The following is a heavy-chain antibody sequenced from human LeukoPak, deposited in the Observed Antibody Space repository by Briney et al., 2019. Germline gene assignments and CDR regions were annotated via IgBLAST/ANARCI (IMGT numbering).Heavy chain of an antibody. Sequence: GASVKVSCKASGFTLTSYDISWVRPATGQGLEWMGWMNPNSGNTGYAQKFQGRVTMTRNTSISTAYMELSSLRSEDTAVYYCARGSGWPNNWFDPWGQGTLVTVSS. CDR2: MNPNSGNT. D-gene: IGHD6-19*01. J-gene: IGHJ5*02. CDR3: ARGSGWPNNWFDP. V-gene: IGHV1-8*01. CDR1: GFTLTSYD.